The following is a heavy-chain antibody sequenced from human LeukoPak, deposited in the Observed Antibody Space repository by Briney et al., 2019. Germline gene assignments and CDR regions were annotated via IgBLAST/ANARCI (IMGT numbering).Heavy chain of an antibody. D-gene: IGHD6-19*01. V-gene: IGHV1-69*05. CDR3: ARDGYSSGWYVRGFDY. Sequence: GSSVKVSCKASGGTFSSYAISWVRQAPGQGLEWMGRIIPIFGTANYAQKFQGRVTITTDESTSTACMELSSLRSEDTAVYYCARDGYSSGWYVRGFDYWGQGTLVTVSS. J-gene: IGHJ4*02. CDR1: GGTFSSYA. CDR2: IIPIFGTA.